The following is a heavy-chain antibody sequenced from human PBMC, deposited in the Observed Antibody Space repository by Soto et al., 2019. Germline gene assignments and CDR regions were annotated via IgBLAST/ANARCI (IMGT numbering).Heavy chain of an antibody. CDR1: GYTFTSYA. CDR3: ARGGPYGSYLGKAYYYYGMDV. V-gene: IGHV1-3*01. J-gene: IGHJ6*02. D-gene: IGHD1-26*01. Sequence: QVQLVQSGAEVKKPGASVKVSCKASGYTFTSYAMHWVRQAPGQRLEWMGWINAGNGNTKYSQKFQGRVTITRDTSASTAYMELSSLRSEDTAVYYCARGGPYGSYLGKAYYYYGMDVWGQGTTVTVSS. CDR2: INAGNGNT.